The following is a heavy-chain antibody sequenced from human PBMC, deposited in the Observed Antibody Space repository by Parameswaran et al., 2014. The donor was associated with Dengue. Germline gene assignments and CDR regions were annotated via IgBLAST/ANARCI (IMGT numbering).Heavy chain of an antibody. Sequence: GGSLRLSCAASGFSFSSYEMNWVRQAPGKGLGWVSYISGSGITIHYADFVKGRFTISRDNAKNPLYLQMNSLSAEDTAVYYCARWPDCKGGPCYVDYWGQGTLVTVSS. D-gene: IGHD2-15*01. CDR2: ISGSGITI. CDR3: ARWPDCKGGPCYVDY. V-gene: IGHV3-48*03. CDR1: GFSFSSYE. J-gene: IGHJ4*02.